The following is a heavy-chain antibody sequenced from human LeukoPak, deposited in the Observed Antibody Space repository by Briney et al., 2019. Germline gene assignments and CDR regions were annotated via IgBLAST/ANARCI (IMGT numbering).Heavy chain of an antibody. CDR1: GGSFSGYY. D-gene: IGHD3-3*01. CDR3: ATLRILGMDV. CDR2: INHSGST. Sequence: SETLSLTCAVYGGSFSGYYWSWIRQPPGKGLEWIGEINHSGSTNYNPSLKSRVTISVDTSKNQFSLKLSSVTAADTAVYYCATLRILGMDVLGKGTTVTVSS. J-gene: IGHJ6*04. V-gene: IGHV4-34*01.